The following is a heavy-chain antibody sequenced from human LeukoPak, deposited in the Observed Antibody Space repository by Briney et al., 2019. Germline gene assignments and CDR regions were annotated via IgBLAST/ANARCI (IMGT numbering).Heavy chain of an antibody. CDR2: INSDGTTT. V-gene: IGHV3-74*01. Sequence: GGSLRLSCAASGFTFSTYWIHWVRQAPGKGLVWVSRINSDGTTTAYADSVKGRFTISRDNAENTLYQQMNSLRAEDTAVYYCARASGGTYSHYLDNWGQGTLVTVSS. D-gene: IGHD3-10*01. J-gene: IGHJ4*02. CDR1: GFTFSTYW. CDR3: ARASGGTYSHYLDN.